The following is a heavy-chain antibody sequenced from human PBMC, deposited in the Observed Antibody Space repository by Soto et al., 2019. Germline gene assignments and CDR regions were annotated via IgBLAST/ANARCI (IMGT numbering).Heavy chain of an antibody. CDR3: ARDTVTYCSGGSCYPGYYYYYGMDV. J-gene: IGHJ6*02. CDR2: ISYDGSNK. V-gene: IGHV3-30-3*01. CDR1: GFTFSSYA. Sequence: GGSLRLSCAASGFTFSSYAMHWVRQAPGKGLEWVAVISYDGSNKYYTDSVKGRFTISRDNSKNTLYLQMNSLRAEDTAVYYCARDTVTYCSGGSCYPGYYYYYGMDVWGQGTTVTVSS. D-gene: IGHD2-15*01.